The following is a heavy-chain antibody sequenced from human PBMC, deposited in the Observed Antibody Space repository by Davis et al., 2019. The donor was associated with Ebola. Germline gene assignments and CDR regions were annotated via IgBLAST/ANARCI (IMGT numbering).Heavy chain of an antibody. CDR1: GGTFSSYA. V-gene: IGHV1-69*06. CDR3: ARDRSSSAYYYYGMDV. D-gene: IGHD6-6*01. J-gene: IGHJ6*02. Sequence: SVKVSCKASGGTFSSYAISWVRPAPGQGLEWMGGIIPIFGTANYAQKFQGRVTITADKSTSTAYMELSSLRSEDTAVYYCARDRSSSAYYYYGMDVWGQGTTVTVSS. CDR2: IIPIFGTA.